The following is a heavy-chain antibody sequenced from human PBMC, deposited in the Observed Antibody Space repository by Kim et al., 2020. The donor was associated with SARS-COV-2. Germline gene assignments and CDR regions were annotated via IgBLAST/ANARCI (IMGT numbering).Heavy chain of an antibody. V-gene: IGHV2-5*02. CDR3: VYRGGSSGWYGVAFDY. D-gene: IGHD6-13*01. CDR2: IYWDDDE. J-gene: IGHJ4*02. CDR1: GFSLTTSGVG. Sequence: SGPTLVNPTQTLTLTCTFSGFSLTTSGVGVGWIRQSPGKALEWLALIYWDDDERYNPSLKSRLTISKDISKKQVVLTMTNMDPVDTATYYCVYRGGSSGWYGVAFDYWGQGTLVTVSS.